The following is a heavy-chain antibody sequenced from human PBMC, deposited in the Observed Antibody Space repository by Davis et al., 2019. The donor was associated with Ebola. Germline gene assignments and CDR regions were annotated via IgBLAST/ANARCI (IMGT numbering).Heavy chain of an antibody. V-gene: IGHV1-69*06. Sequence: AASVKVSCKASGGTFSSYAISWVRQAPGQGLEWMGGIIPIFGTANYAQKFQGRVTITADKSTSTAYMELSSLRSEDTAVYYCARGGGTQLVLAAAWFDPWGQGTLVTVSS. CDR1: GGTFSSYA. J-gene: IGHJ5*02. CDR3: ARGGGTQLVLAAAWFDP. CDR2: IIPIFGTA. D-gene: IGHD6-25*01.